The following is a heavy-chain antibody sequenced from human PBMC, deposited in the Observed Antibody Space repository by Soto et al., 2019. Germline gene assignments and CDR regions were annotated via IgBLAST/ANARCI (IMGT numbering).Heavy chain of an antibody. Sequence: PPETLSLTCPVSGGAISSGGYSRSCIRQPPGKGLEWIGCIYHSGGTYYTPSLKSRVSISGDRSKNKFSLKLSAVTAAETAVYYSARASTFGSSWPRGRSGGMDVWAQGTTVTVPS. D-gene: IGHD6-13*01. J-gene: IGHJ6*02. CDR1: GGAISSGGYS. CDR2: IYHSGGT. CDR3: ARASTFGSSWPRGRSGGMDV. V-gene: IGHV4-30-2*01.